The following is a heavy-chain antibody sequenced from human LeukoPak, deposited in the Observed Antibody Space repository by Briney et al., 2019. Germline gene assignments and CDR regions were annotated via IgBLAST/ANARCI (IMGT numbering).Heavy chain of an antibody. J-gene: IGHJ4*02. CDR2: IKRDIDGGTT. Sequence: GGSLRLSCAASGFTFSNSWMLWVRQAPGRGLEWVGRIKRDIDGGTTDYAAPVKGRFTITRDDSESTLYLQMYSLKTEDTAVYYCTTDLPRSTSCSHDYWGQGTQVTVSS. D-gene: IGHD2/OR15-2a*01. V-gene: IGHV3-15*01. CDR3: TTDLPRSTSCSHDY. CDR1: GFTFSNSW.